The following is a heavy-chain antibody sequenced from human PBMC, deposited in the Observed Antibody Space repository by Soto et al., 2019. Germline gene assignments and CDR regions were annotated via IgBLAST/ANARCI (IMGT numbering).Heavy chain of an antibody. CDR1: GGSISSCDYY. J-gene: IGHJ4*02. D-gene: IGHD1-1*01. CDR3: ARHRRETGTYAQPLDY. V-gene: IGHV4-39*01. Sequence: SETLSLTCTVSGGSISSCDYYWGWVRQPPGKGLAWIGSICSSGSTYYNPSLKSRVTISVDTSNNQFSLRLSSVTAADAAVYYCARHRRETGTYAQPLDYWGQGTLVTVSS. CDR2: ICSSGST.